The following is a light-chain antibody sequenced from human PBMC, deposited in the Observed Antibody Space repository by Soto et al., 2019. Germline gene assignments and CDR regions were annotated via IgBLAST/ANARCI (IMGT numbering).Light chain of an antibody. CDR3: QQYNTYWT. CDR1: QRISSW. V-gene: IGKV1-5*03. J-gene: IGKJ1*01. CDR2: KAS. Sequence: DIQMTQSPSTLSASVGDRVTITCRASQRISSWLAGYQQTPGTAPTLLVYKASKFESGLPSSFRGGGFGTEFPLTISRLQPDDFATYYRQQYNTYWTFGQGTKVDIK.